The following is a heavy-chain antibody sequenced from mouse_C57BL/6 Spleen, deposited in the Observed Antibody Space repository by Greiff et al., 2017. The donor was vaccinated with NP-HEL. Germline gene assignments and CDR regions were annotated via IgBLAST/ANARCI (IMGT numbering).Heavy chain of an antibody. D-gene: IGHD2-4*01. CDR3: SRFSVGDYDKDDYAMDY. CDR1: GYTFTSYG. J-gene: IGHJ4*01. CDR2: IYPRSGNT. V-gene: IGHV1-81*01. Sequence: QVQLQQSGAELARPGASVKLSCKASGYTFTSYGISWVKQRTGQGLEWIGEIYPRSGNTYYNEKFKGKATLTADKSSSTAYMELRSLTSEDSAVYCCSRFSVGDYDKDDYAMDYGGQGTSVTVSS.